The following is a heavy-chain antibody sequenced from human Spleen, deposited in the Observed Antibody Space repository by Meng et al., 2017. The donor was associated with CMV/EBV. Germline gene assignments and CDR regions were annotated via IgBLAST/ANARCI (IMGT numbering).Heavy chain of an antibody. CDR1: GFTVSSNY. V-gene: IGHV3-53*01. CDR2: IYSGGST. Sequence: GESLKISCAASGFTVSSNYMSWVRQAPGKGLEWVSVIYSGGSTYYADSVKGRFTISRDNAKNTLFLQMNSLRAEDTAVYYCTRDRLGIPDNWGRGTLVTVSS. CDR3: TRDRLGIPDN. J-gene: IGHJ4*02. D-gene: IGHD7-27*01.